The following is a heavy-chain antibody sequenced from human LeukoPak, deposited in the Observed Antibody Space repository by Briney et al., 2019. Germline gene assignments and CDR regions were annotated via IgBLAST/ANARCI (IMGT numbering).Heavy chain of an antibody. V-gene: IGHV3-23*01. CDR1: GFSLSSYA. D-gene: IGHD3-22*01. CDR2: ISSSDDGT. J-gene: IGHJ3*02. CDR3: VRGISPSAYLDAFDI. Sequence: PGGSLRLSCASAGFSLSSYAMSWLRQAPGKGLEWGSAISSSDDGTYHAGSVRGRFTISRDSPKHTLHLQMNSLRVDDTAVYFCVRGISPSAYLDAFDIWGKGTMLTVSS.